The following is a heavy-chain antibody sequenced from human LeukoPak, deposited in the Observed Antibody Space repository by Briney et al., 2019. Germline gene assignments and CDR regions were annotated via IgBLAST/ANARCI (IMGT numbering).Heavy chain of an antibody. V-gene: IGHV3-21*01. CDR3: ATDGPDYYGSGSYYNYYYYYYGMDV. CDR2: ISSSSSYI. CDR1: GFTFSSYS. Sequence: GGSLRLSCAASGFTFSSYSMNWVRQAPGKGLEWVSSISSSSSYIYYADSVKGRFTISRDNAKNSLYLQMNSLRAEDTAVYYCATDGPDYYGSGSYYNYYYYYYGMDVWGKGTTVTVSS. J-gene: IGHJ6*04. D-gene: IGHD3-10*01.